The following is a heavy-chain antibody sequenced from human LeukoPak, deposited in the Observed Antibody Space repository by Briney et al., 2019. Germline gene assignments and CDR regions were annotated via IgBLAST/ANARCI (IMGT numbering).Heavy chain of an antibody. CDR2: ISYNGSNK. CDR3: ARGQIIVTTILDYYYGMDV. Sequence: PGRSLRLSCAASGFTFSSYTMHWARQAPGKGLEWVTFISYNGSNKYYADSVKGRFTISRDNSKNTLYLQMNSLKPEDTAVYYCARGQIIVTTILDYYYGMDVWGQGTTVTVSS. J-gene: IGHJ6*02. V-gene: IGHV3-30-3*01. CDR1: GFTFSSYT. D-gene: IGHD5-12*01.